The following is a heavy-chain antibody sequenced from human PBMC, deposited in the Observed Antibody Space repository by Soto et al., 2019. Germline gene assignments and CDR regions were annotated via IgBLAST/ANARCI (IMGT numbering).Heavy chain of an antibody. V-gene: IGHV3-21*01. CDR3: ARNESSNIYGRDV. CDR2: ISSSSFSI. J-gene: IGHJ6*02. Sequence: EVQLVESGGGLVKPGGSLRLSCAASGFTFSSYSMNWVRQAPGKGLEWVSSISSSSFSINYADSVKGRFSISRDNAQNSLHLQMTNLRAEDTAVYYCARNESSNIYGRDVWGQGTTVTGSS. D-gene: IGHD6-6*01. CDR1: GFTFSSYS.